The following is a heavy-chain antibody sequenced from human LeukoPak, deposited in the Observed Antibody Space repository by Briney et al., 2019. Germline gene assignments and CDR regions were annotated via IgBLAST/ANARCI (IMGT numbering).Heavy chain of an antibody. D-gene: IGHD2-21*01. CDR1: GFIFSHYG. CDR2: IQNDASTE. CDR3: VRELSQIVWGGLDY. V-gene: IGHV3-33*05. Sequence: QPGRSLRLSCAASGFIFSHYGMHWVRQAPGKGLEWVAVIQNDASTENFADSVKGRFTISRDNSKNTVFLQMNSLRVEDTAVYYCVRELSQIVWGGLDYGGQGTLVSVSS. J-gene: IGHJ4*02.